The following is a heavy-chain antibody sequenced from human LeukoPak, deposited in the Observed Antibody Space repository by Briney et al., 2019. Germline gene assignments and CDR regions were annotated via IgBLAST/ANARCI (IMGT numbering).Heavy chain of an antibody. CDR1: GGSISSYY. CDR3: ARTSLEWAPGYYYYYMDV. V-gene: IGHV4-4*09. CDR2: IYTSGST. J-gene: IGHJ6*03. D-gene: IGHD3-3*01. Sequence: SETLSLTCTVSGGSISSYYWSWIRQPPGKGLEWIGYIYTSGSTNYNPSLKSRVTISVDTSKNQFSLKLSSVTAADTAVYYCARTSLEWAPGYYYYYMDVWGKGTTVTVSS.